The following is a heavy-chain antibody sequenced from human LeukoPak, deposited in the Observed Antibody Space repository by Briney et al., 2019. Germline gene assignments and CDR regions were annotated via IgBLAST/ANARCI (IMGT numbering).Heavy chain of an antibody. V-gene: IGHV4-61*01. J-gene: IGHJ4*02. CDR2: IYYSGST. Sequence: PSETLSLTCTVSGGSVSSGSYYWSWIRQPPGKGLEWIGYIYYSGSTNYNPSLKSRVTISVDTSKNQFPLKLSSVTAADTAVYYCARAGIAAAGDWDYFDYWGQGTLVTVSS. CDR1: GGSVSSGSYY. D-gene: IGHD6-13*01. CDR3: ARAGIAAAGDWDYFDY.